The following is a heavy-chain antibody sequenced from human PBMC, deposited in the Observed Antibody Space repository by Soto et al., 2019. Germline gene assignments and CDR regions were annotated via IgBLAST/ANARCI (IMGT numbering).Heavy chain of an antibody. CDR1: GFPFSPYT. D-gene: IGHD2-21*02. CDR3: ARGGGFCGGDCYIGGIDY. J-gene: IGHJ4*02. Sequence: QVQLVESGGGVVQPGRSLRLSCVASGFPFSPYTMHWVRQAPGKGLEWVAVISFDGNNKYYADSVKGRFAISRDDSKNTLYLQMSSLRDEHTAVYYCARGGGFCGGDCYIGGIDYWGQGTLVTVSS. CDR2: ISFDGNNK. V-gene: IGHV3-30*09.